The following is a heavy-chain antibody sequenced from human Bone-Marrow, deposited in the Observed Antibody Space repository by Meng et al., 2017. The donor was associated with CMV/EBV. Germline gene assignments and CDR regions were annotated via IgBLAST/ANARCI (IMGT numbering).Heavy chain of an antibody. Sequence: GGSLRLTCAASGFTFSLHWMAWVRQAPGKGLEWVANINKDGSETYHVDSVEGRFTVSRDNAKSSLYLQMNRLRAEDTAVYYCSRGFGGFDYWGQGVLVTVSS. CDR2: INKDGSET. CDR1: GFTFSLHW. D-gene: IGHD3-16*01. J-gene: IGHJ4*02. CDR3: SRGFGGFDY. V-gene: IGHV3-7*01.